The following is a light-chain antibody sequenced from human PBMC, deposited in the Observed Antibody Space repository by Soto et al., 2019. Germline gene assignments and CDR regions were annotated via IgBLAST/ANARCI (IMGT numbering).Light chain of an antibody. V-gene: IGKV3-15*01. CDR3: QQSNNRPYT. CDR1: QTVRDD. Sequence: EIVMTHSPATLSVSPGDRDTLSCRASQTVRDDLAWYQQKPGQAPRLLIYGASTRATGIPARFSGSGSGTEFTLTIDIQQSEDFALYFCQQSNNRPYTFGHGTKLEIK. CDR2: GAS. J-gene: IGKJ2*01.